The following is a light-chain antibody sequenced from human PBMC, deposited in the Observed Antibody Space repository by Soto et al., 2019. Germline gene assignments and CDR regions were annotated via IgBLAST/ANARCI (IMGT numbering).Light chain of an antibody. CDR2: EAS. J-gene: IGLJ1*01. CDR1: STDFVSYNR. Sequence: SLLSHPRSVCWSTGQSSTMADTGTSTDFVSYNRVSWYQQPPGTAPKLIIYEASNRPSGVPDRFSGSKSGNTASLTISGLQAADEADYYCSLYTRENTYVFGTGTKVT. CDR3: SLYTRENTYV. V-gene: IGLV2-18*01.